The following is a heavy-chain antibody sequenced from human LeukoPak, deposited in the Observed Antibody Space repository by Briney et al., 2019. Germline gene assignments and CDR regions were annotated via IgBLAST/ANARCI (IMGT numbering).Heavy chain of an antibody. CDR3: ARGGVWFGESSYFDY. CDR1: GYTFTGYY. V-gene: IGHV1-2*02. D-gene: IGHD3-10*01. Sequence: ASVKVSCKASGYTFTGYYMHWVRQAPGQGLEWMGWINPNSGGTNYAQKFQGRVTMTRDTSISTAYMELSRLRSDDTAVYYCARGGVWFGESSYFDYWGQGTLVTVSS. CDR2: INPNSGGT. J-gene: IGHJ4*02.